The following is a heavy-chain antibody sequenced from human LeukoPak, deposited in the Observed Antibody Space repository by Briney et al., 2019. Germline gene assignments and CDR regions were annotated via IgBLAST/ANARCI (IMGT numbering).Heavy chain of an antibody. V-gene: IGHV1-24*01. J-gene: IGHJ6*04. D-gene: IGHD6-13*01. CDR2: FDPEDGET. CDR3: ATASGIAAAGNHYYYGVDV. CDR1: GYTLTELS. Sequence: GASVKVSCKVSGYTLTELSMHWVRQAPGKGLEWMGGFDPEDGETIYAQKFQGRVTMTEDTSTDTAYMELSSLRSEDTAVYYCATASGIAAAGNHYYYGVDVWGKGTTVTVSS.